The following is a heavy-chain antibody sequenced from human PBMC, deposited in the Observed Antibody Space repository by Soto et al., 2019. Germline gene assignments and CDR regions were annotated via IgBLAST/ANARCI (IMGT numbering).Heavy chain of an antibody. V-gene: IGHV1-2*02. CDR3: ARGRGXVTIFGVVTPAGYGMDV. Sequence: ASVKVSCKASGYTFTGCYMHWVRQAPGQGLEWMGWINPNSGGTNYAQKFQGRVTMTRDTSISTAYMELSRLRSDDTAVYYCARGRGXVTIFGVVTPAGYGMDVWGQGTTVTVSS. CDR2: INPNSGGT. CDR1: GYTFTGCY. D-gene: IGHD3-3*01. J-gene: IGHJ6*02.